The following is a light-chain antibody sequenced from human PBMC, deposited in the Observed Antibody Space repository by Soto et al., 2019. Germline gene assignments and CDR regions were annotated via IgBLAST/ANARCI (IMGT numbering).Light chain of an antibody. V-gene: IGKV1-39*01. J-gene: IGKJ3*01. CDR3: QQSYSSPVT. Sequence: DIQMPQSPYSLSASVGDRVTITCRASQSVSSYLNWYQQKPGKAPKVLIYGTSSLQSGVPSRFSGSGSGTGLDFTLTISSLQPEDFAIYYCQQSYSSPVTFSPGTTVDLK. CDR2: GTS. CDR1: QSVSSY.